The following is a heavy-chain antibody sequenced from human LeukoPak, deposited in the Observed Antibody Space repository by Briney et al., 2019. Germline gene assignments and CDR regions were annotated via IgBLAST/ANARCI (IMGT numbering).Heavy chain of an antibody. Sequence: SETLSLTCTVSGGSISSSDYYWGWIRQPPGKGLEWIGSIYYGGSTYYNPSLKSRVTISVDTSMNQFSLKLSFVTTADTAVYYCARVKRGYSYGYIYLNFDYWGQGTLVTVSS. CDR1: GGSISSSDYY. CDR3: ARVKRGYSYGYIYLNFDY. J-gene: IGHJ4*02. D-gene: IGHD5-18*01. CDR2: IYYGGST. V-gene: IGHV4-39*01.